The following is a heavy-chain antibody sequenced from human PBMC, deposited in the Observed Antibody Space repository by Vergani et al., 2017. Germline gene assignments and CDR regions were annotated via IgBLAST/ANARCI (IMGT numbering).Heavy chain of an antibody. CDR1: GITFWKFG. Sequence: EVDLVESGGGLAQPGGSLRLSCEASGITFWKFGMHWVRQGPGKGLEWVSGISWNSGAVDYADSVRGRFTITRDNAKNSLFLEMNSLRFEDTAVYFCTKRSVYSHDCLGHSYGPYTGFDRWGQGTLVTVSS. CDR2: ISWNSGAV. J-gene: IGHJ3*01. CDR3: TKRSVYSHDCLGHSYGPYTGFDR. D-gene: IGHD5/OR15-5a*01. V-gene: IGHV3-9*01.